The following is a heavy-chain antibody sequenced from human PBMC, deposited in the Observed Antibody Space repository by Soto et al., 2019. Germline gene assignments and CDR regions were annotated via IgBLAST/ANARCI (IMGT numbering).Heavy chain of an antibody. CDR2: IYYSGST. CDR1: GGSISSSSYY. Sequence: QLQLQESGPGLVKPSETLSLTCTVSGGSISSSSYYWGWIRQPPGKGLEWIGSIYYSGSTYYNPYLKSRVTISVDTSKNQFSLKLSSVTAADTAVYYCARQDYYGSGRPFDYWGQGTLVTVSS. J-gene: IGHJ4*02. D-gene: IGHD3-10*01. V-gene: IGHV4-39*01. CDR3: ARQDYYGSGRPFDY.